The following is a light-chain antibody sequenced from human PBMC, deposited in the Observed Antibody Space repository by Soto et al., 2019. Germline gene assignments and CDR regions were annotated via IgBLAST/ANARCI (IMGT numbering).Light chain of an antibody. CDR2: EAS. CDR1: HDISTY. Sequence: DIQLTQSPSLLSASVVDRVTITCLASHDISTYLAWYQQKPGKAPKLMIYEASTLQSGVPSRFSGSGSGTEFTLTISGLLPEDFATYHCQKLNTLPFNFGQGTRLEIK. V-gene: IGKV1-9*01. CDR3: QKLNTLPFN. J-gene: IGKJ5*01.